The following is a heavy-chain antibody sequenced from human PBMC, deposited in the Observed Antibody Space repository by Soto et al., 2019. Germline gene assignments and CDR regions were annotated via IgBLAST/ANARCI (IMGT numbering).Heavy chain of an antibody. D-gene: IGHD6-13*01. Sequence: ASVKVSCKASGGTFSSYAISWVRQAPGQGLEWMGWISAYNGNTNYAQKLQGRVTMTTDTSTSTAYMELRSLRSDDTAVYYCAREHEAAPSDYWGQGTLVTVS. CDR1: GGTFSSYA. CDR3: AREHEAAPSDY. CDR2: ISAYNGNT. J-gene: IGHJ4*02. V-gene: IGHV1-18*01.